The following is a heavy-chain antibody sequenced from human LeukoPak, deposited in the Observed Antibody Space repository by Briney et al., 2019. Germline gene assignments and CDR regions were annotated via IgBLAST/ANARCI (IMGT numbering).Heavy chain of an antibody. J-gene: IGHJ4*02. V-gene: IGHV3-53*01. Sequence: GGSLRLSCAASGFTVSSNHMSWVRQAPGKGLEWVSVISSGGNTYYADSVKGRFTISRDSSKNTLYLHMNSLRAEDTAVYYCAREGPYYFDYWGQGTLVTVSS. CDR1: GFTVSSNH. CDR2: ISSGGNT. CDR3: AREGPYYFDY.